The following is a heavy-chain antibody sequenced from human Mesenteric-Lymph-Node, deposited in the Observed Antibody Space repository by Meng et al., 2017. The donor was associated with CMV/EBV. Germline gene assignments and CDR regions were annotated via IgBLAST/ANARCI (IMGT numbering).Heavy chain of an antibody. CDR2: ISSSSSYI. CDR3: ARGGFCDTINCDRGRFDP. V-gene: IGHV3-21*01. CDR1: GSTSSSYS. D-gene: IGHD3-3*01. Sequence: GGSLRPSCAASGSTSSSYSMNWVRQAPGKGLEWVSSISSSSSYIYYADSVKGRFTISRDNAKNSLYLQMNGLRVEDTAVYYCARGGFCDTINCDRGRFDPWGQGTLVTVSS. J-gene: IGHJ5*02.